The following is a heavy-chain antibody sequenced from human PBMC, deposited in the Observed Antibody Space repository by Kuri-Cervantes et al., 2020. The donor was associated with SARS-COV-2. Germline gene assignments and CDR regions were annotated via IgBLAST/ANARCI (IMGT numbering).Heavy chain of an antibody. CDR2: ISSSSSTI. Sequence: GESLKISCAASGFTFSSYSMNWVRQAPGRGLEWVSSISSSSSTIYYADSVKGRFTISRDNAKNSLYLQMNSLRAEDTAVYYCAREVTIFGAVSRGFDPWGQGTLVTVSS. J-gene: IGHJ5*02. CDR3: AREVTIFGAVSRGFDP. CDR1: GFTFSSYS. D-gene: IGHD3-3*01. V-gene: IGHV3-48*01.